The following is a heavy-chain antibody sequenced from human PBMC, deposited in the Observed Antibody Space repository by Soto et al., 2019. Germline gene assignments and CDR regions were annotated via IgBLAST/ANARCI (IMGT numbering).Heavy chain of an antibody. D-gene: IGHD6-6*01. V-gene: IGHV4-39*02. CDR3: ARRRSIAPGDGAFDI. CDR2: IYYSGST. CDR1: GGSISSSSYY. J-gene: IGHJ3*02. Sequence: QLQLQESGPGLVKPSETLSLTCTVSGGSISSSSYYWGWIRQPPGKGLEWIGSIYYSGSTYYNPSLKSRVTISVDTSKNHFSLNLSSVTAAATAVYYCARRRSIAPGDGAFDIWGQGTMVSVSS.